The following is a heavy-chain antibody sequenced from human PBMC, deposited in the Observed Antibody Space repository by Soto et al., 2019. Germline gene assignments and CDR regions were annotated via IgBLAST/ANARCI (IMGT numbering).Heavy chain of an antibody. J-gene: IGHJ4*02. V-gene: IGHV3-30*18. CDR2: ISYDGSNK. Sequence: PGGSLRLSCAASGFTFSSYGMHWVRQAPGKGLEWVAVISYDGSNKYYADSVKGRFTISRDNSKNTLYLQMNSPRAEDTAVYYCAKDGSIADFDYWGQGTLVTVSS. CDR3: AKDGSIADFDY. D-gene: IGHD6-6*01. CDR1: GFTFSSYG.